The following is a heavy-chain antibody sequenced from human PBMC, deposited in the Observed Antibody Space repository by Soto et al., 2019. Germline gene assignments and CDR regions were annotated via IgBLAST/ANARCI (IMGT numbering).Heavy chain of an antibody. CDR3: AKGGGGPDAFDI. V-gene: IGHV3-23*01. D-gene: IGHD3-10*01. J-gene: IGHJ3*02. Sequence: WGSLRLSCAASGFTFSSYAMSWVRQAPGKGLEWVSAISGSGGSTYYADSVKGRFTISRDNSKNTLYLQMNSLRAEDTAVYYCAKGGGGPDAFDIWGQGTMVTVSS. CDR2: ISGSGGST. CDR1: GFTFSSYA.